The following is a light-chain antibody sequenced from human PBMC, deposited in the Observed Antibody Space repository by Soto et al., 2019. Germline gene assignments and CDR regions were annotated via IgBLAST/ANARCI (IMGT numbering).Light chain of an antibody. CDR2: EVN. CDR1: SSDVGAYNY. CDR3: SSYTTSSTPYV. V-gene: IGLV2-14*01. Sequence: QSVLTQPASVSGSPGQSITISCTGTSSDVGAYNYVSWYQQHPGKAPKVMIYEVNIRPSGVSHRFSGSKSGITASLTISGLQAEDEADYYCSSYTTSSTPYVFGSGTKVTVL. J-gene: IGLJ1*01.